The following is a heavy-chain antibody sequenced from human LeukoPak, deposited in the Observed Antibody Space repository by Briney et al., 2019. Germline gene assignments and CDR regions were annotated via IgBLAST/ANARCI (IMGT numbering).Heavy chain of an antibody. CDR2: ISGYDGNT. V-gene: IGHV1-18*01. Sequence: ASVKVSCKASGYTFNNCGFTWVRQAPGQGLEWMGWISGYDGNTNYAQKFQGRVTMTTDTSKTTVYMELRSLRSDDTAIYYCARDPFYYWFDPWGQGTLVTVSS. D-gene: IGHD2/OR15-2a*01. CDR3: ARDPFYYWFDP. J-gene: IGHJ5*02. CDR1: GYTFNNCG.